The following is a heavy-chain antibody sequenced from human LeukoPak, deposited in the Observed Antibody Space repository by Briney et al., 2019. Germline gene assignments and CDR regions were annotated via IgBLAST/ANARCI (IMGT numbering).Heavy chain of an antibody. CDR3: ARIAAAGTGLVWYFDY. CDR1: GGSISSSSYY. D-gene: IGHD6-13*01. CDR2: IYYSGST. V-gene: IGHV4-39*01. Sequence: SETLSLTCTVSGGSISSSSYYWGWIRQPPGKGLEWIGSIYYSGSTYYNPSLKSRVTISVDTSKNQFSLKLSSVTAADTAGYYCARIAAAGTGLVWYFDYWGQGTLVTVSS. J-gene: IGHJ4*02.